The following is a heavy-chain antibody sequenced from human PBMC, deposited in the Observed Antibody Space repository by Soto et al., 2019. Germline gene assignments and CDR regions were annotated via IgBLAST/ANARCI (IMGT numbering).Heavy chain of an antibody. J-gene: IGHJ6*02. CDR3: AKNYDREYSGSYYVAAPYMGGMDV. V-gene: IGHV3-30*18. CDR2: ISYDGRKK. CDR1: GFTFSTYG. D-gene: IGHD1-26*01. Sequence: GGSLRLSCAASGFTFSTYGMHWVRQAPGKGLEWVAVISYDGRKKFHADSVEGRFAISRDNSKNTLSLQLNSLRAEDTAVYYCAKNYDREYSGSYYVAAPYMGGMDVWGQGTTVTVSS.